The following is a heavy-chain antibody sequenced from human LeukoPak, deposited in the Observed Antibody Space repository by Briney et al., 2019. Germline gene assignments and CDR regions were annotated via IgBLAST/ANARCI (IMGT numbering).Heavy chain of an antibody. V-gene: IGHV4-34*01. CDR2: INHSGST. CDR3: ARGPPRTAYYYYGMDV. D-gene: IGHD1/OR15-1a*01. CDR1: GGSFSGYY. Sequence: SETLSLTCAVYGGSFSGYYWSWIRQPPGKGLECIGDINHSGSTNYNPSLKSRVTISVDTSKNQFSLKLSSVTAADTAVYYCARGPPRTAYYYYGMDVWGQGTTVTVSS. J-gene: IGHJ6*02.